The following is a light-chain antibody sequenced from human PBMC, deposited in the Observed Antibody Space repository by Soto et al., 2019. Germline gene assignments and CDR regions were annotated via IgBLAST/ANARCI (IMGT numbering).Light chain of an antibody. Sequence: DIVMTQSPLSLPVIPGEPASISCKSSQSLLHSNGYSYLDWYLQEPGQSPQVLMYLGSNRASGVPDRFSGSGSGTDFTLKISRVEAEDVGIYYCIQTLQTPYTFGQGTKVDIK. J-gene: IGKJ2*01. CDR1: QSLLHSNGYSY. CDR3: IQTLQTPYT. V-gene: IGKV2-28*01. CDR2: LGS.